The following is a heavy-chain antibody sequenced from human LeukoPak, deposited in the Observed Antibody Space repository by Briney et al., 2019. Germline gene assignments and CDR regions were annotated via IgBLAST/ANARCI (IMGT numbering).Heavy chain of an antibody. Sequence: PSQTLSLTCAVSGGSISSGGYSWSWIRQPQGKGLEWIEYIYHSGITYYNPSLKSRVTISVDRSKNQFSLKLSSVTAADMAMYYCARVGTYWFDPWGQGTLVTVSS. CDR1: GGSISSGGYS. V-gene: IGHV4-30-2*01. CDR3: ARVGTYWFDP. D-gene: IGHD1-14*01. CDR2: IYHSGIT. J-gene: IGHJ5*02.